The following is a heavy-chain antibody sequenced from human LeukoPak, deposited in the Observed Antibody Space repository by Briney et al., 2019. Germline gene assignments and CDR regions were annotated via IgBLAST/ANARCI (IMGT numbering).Heavy chain of an antibody. D-gene: IGHD3-22*01. Sequence: ASVKVSCKASGFTFTSSAMQWVRQARGQRLEWIGWIVVGSGNTNYAQKFQERVTITRYMSTSTAYMELSSLRSEDTAVYYCAAHFEYYDSSGYTDYWGQGILVTVSS. CDR2: IVVGSGNT. CDR1: GFTFTSSA. CDR3: AAHFEYYDSSGYTDY. V-gene: IGHV1-58*02. J-gene: IGHJ4*02.